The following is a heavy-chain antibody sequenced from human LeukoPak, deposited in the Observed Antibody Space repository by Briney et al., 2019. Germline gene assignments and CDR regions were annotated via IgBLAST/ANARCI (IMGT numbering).Heavy chain of an antibody. Sequence: PSETLSLTCAVYGGSFSGYYWSWIRQPPGKVLEWIGEINHSGSTNYNPSLKSRVTISVGTSKNQFSLKLSSVTAADTAVYYCARVAYYYDSSGYSRSYYFDYWGQGTLVTVSS. D-gene: IGHD3-22*01. CDR3: ARVAYYYDSSGYSRSYYFDY. J-gene: IGHJ4*02. CDR1: GGSFSGYY. V-gene: IGHV4-34*01. CDR2: INHSGST.